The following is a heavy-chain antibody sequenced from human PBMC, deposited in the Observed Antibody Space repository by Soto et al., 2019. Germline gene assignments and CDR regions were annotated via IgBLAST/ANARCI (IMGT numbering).Heavy chain of an antibody. CDR2: IFYSGTT. D-gene: IGHD2-15*01. V-gene: IGHV4-31*03. Sequence: PSETLSLTCTVSGGSISSGGYFWSWIRQPPGKGLERIGNIFYSGTTYYNTSLKSRVTISVDTSKNQFSLKLSSVTAADTAVYYCARGQVVAAQHWGQGTLVTVSS. CDR3: ARGQVVAAQH. CDR1: GGSISSGGYF. J-gene: IGHJ4*02.